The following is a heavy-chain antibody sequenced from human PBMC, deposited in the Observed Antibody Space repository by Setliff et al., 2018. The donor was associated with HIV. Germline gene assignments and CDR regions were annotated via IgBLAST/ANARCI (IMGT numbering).Heavy chain of an antibody. V-gene: IGHV4-34*01. D-gene: IGHD3-9*01. CDR3: ARHRYYDILFDP. CDR1: GGSFTDIGGSFTDYY. J-gene: IGHJ5*02. Sequence: SETLSLTCAVFGGSFTDIGGSFTDYYWIWIRQPPGKGLEWIGEINHSGSTHYNPSLKSRFTISVDSSRNQFSLRLSSVTAADTAVYYCARHRYYDILFDPWGQGTLVTVSS. CDR2: INHSGST.